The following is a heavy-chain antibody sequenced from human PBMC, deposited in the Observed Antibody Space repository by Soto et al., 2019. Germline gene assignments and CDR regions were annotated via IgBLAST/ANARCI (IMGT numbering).Heavy chain of an antibody. V-gene: IGHV3-33*01. D-gene: IGHD3-16*01. CDR2: IWYDGSNK. Sequence: QVQLVESGGGVVQPGRSLRFSCAASGFTFSSHGMHWVRQAPGKGLEWVAVIWYDGSNKYYGDSVKSRFTISRDNSKNTLYLQMDSLRADDTAVYYCARRGNDKKMDVWGQGTTVTVSS. CDR3: ARRGNDKKMDV. CDR1: GFTFSSHG. J-gene: IGHJ6*02.